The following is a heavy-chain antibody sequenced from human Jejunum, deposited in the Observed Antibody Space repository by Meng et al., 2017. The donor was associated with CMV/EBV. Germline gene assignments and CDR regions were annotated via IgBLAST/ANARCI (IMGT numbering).Heavy chain of an antibody. Sequence: SIRSSSHDWGWIRQPPGKGLEWIGNIYDSGSAYYNPSLKSRVSISKDTSKNQFSLRLDSVTAADTAVYYCARVRVHSSGWRPFDYWGRGTRVTVSS. V-gene: IGHV4-39*07. D-gene: IGHD6-19*01. CDR2: IYDSGSA. CDR1: SIRSSSHD. J-gene: IGHJ4*02. CDR3: ARVRVHSSGWRPFDY.